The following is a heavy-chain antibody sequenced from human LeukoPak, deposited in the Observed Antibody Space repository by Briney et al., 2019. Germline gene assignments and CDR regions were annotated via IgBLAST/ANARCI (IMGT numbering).Heavy chain of an antibody. J-gene: IGHJ3*02. Sequence: GGSLRLSCAASGFTFSSYWMSWVRQAPGKGLEWVSYISSSSSTIYYADSVKGRFTISRDNAKNSLYLQMNSLRAEDTAVYYCARGGQPHSFDIWGQGTMVTVSS. CDR1: GFTFSSYW. CDR3: ARGGQPHSFDI. D-gene: IGHD2-2*01. CDR2: ISSSSSTI. V-gene: IGHV3-48*04.